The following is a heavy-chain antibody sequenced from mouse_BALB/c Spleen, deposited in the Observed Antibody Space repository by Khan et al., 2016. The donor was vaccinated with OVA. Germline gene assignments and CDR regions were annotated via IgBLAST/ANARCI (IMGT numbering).Heavy chain of an antibody. CDR1: GYTFTNYG. CDR2: INTYTGEP. D-gene: IGHD2-12*01. J-gene: IGHJ4*01. CDR3: ARPPYFAYSLDH. Sequence: QIQLVQSGPELKKPGETVKISCKASGYTFTNYGMNWVKQSPGKALKWMGWINTYTGEPTYADDFKGRFAFSLETSASTAYLQINNLKNEDTTTYFCARPPYFAYSLDHWGQGTSVTVSS. V-gene: IGHV9-3-1*01.